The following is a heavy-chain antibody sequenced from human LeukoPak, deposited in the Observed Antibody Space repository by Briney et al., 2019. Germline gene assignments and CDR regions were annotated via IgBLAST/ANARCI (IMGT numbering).Heavy chain of an antibody. CDR2: MYYRGNT. CDR1: GGSISTITYY. Sequence: SETLSLTCTGSGGSISTITYYWGWIRQPPGKGLEWVGHMYYRGNTFYNPSLKSRVTISVDTSKDQFSLKLRSVTAADTAVYYCARHDRGYSSGWYYWYFDLWGRGTLVTVSS. CDR3: ARHDRGYSSGWYYWYFDL. D-gene: IGHD6-19*01. J-gene: IGHJ2*01. V-gene: IGHV4-39*07.